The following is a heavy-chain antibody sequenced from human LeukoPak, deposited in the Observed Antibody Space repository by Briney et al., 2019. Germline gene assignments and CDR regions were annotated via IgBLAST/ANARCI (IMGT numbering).Heavy chain of an antibody. Sequence: GGSLSLSCAASGFTFSSDAMSWVRQAPGKGLEWVSTISGSGGSPSYADSVKGRFPNSRDNSKNTLYLQMNSLRVEDTAVYYCAKHLCLAVAGTAYWGKGNLVTVFS. V-gene: IGHV3-23*01. J-gene: IGHJ4*02. CDR1: GFTFSSDA. D-gene: IGHD6-19*01. CDR3: AKHLCLAVAGTAY. CDR2: ISGSGGSP.